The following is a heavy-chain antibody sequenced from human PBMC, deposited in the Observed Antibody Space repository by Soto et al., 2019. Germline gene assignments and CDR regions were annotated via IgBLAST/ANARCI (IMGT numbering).Heavy chain of an antibody. CDR3: TRSIGSGGVIGGFDY. D-gene: IGHD3-16*02. CDR2: ILPMFDTP. V-gene: IGHV1-69*13. Sequence: ASVKVSCKASGGTFNTYAMNWVRQAPGQGLEWMGGILPMFDTPRYAQKFQGRVTITVDESTTTAYMELSSLRSDDTAVYYCTRSIGSGGVIGGFDYWGQGTLVTVSS. CDR1: GGTFNTYA. J-gene: IGHJ4*02.